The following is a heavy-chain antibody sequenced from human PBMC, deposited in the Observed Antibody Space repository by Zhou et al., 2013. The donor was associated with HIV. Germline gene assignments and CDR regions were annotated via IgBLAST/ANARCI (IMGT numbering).Heavy chain of an antibody. CDR2: INPNSGGT. Sequence: QVQLVQSGAEVKKPGASVKVSCKASGYTFNTYGFGWVRQAPGQGLEWMGWINPNSGGTYYAQKFQGRVIMTRDTSITTAYMDLSGLTSDDTAVYFCARDLGSQNYYKNIRFDPWGQGTRVTVSS. V-gene: IGHV1-2*02. J-gene: IGHJ5*02. D-gene: IGHD3-10*01. CDR3: ARDLGSQNYYKNIRFDP. CDR1: GYTFNTYG.